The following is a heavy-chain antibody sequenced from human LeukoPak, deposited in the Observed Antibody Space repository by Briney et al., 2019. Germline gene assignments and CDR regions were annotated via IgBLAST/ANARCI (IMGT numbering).Heavy chain of an antibody. CDR3: AKDLHYCSGGSCYSEGYFDY. J-gene: IGHJ4*02. CDR1: VFTFSSYA. CDR2: ISGSGGST. Sequence: GRTLSLSCAASVFTFSSYAMSWVRGAPGKGLEGGSAISGSGGSTYYADSVKGRFTIPRDNSKNTLYLQMNSLRAEDTAVYYCAKDLHYCSGGSCYSEGYFDYWGQGTLVTVSS. D-gene: IGHD2-15*01. V-gene: IGHV3-23*01.